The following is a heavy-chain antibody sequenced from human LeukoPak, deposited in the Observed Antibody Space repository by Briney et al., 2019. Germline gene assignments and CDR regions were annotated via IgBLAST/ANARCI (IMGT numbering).Heavy chain of an antibody. V-gene: IGHV3-20*04. D-gene: IGHD5-18*01. J-gene: IGHJ4*02. CDR2: IDWNGGSA. CDR1: GFTFDKYG. CDR3: VRSGYSYGHLLFFVY. Sequence: GGSLRLSCAASGFTFDKYGMSWVRQAPGKGLEWVSGIDWNGGSAAYADSVKGRFTISRDNAKNSLYLQMNSLRAEDTAVYYCVRSGYSYGHLLFFVYWGQGTLVTVSS.